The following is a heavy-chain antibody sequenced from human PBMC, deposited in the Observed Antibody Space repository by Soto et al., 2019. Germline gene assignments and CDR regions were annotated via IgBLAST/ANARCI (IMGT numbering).Heavy chain of an antibody. D-gene: IGHD3-22*01. Sequence: GAWVKGSCKASGGTFSRYALNWVRQAPGQGPEWMGGIVPIFGKPKYAQKFQGRVTITADESTSTAYMELSSLRSEDTAVYYCARGVDYDSSAYYFFFWGQGSLVTVSS. V-gene: IGHV1-69*01. CDR2: IVPIFGKP. CDR1: GGTFSRYA. CDR3: ARGVDYDSSAYYFFF. J-gene: IGHJ4*02.